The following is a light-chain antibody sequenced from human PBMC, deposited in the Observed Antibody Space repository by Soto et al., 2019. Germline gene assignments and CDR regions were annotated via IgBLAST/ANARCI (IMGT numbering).Light chain of an antibody. CDR2: DVS. CDR3: SSYTSSSTLVV. Sequence: QSALTQPASVSGSPGQSITISCTGTSSDVGGYNYVSWYHQHPGKAPKLMIYDVSNRPSGVSNRFSGSNSGNTASLTISGLQAEDEADYYCSSYTSSSTLVVFGGGTTLTVL. J-gene: IGLJ2*01. CDR1: SSDVGGYNY. V-gene: IGLV2-14*01.